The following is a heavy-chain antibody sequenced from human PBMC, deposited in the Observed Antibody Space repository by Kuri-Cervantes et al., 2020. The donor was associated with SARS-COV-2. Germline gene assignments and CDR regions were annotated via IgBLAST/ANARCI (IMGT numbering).Heavy chain of an antibody. CDR3: ARRVPDDYGDYRFDP. CDR2: ISYSGSN. CDR1: GGSLSSSSYY. J-gene: IGHJ5*02. V-gene: IGHV4-39*01. Sequence: GSLRLSCSVSGGSLSSSSYYWGWIRQPPGKGLEWVGSISYSGSNYYNPSLKSRITISVDTSKNQFSLELSSVTAADTAVYYCARRVPDDYGDYRFDPWGQGTLVTVSS. D-gene: IGHD4-17*01.